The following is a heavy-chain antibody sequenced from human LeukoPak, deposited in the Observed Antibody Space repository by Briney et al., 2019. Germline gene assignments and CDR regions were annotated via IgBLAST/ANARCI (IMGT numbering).Heavy chain of an antibody. CDR3: ARATDSVGGYTGYDLSAVYYFDY. J-gene: IGHJ4*02. CDR1: GGSISSGGYY. Sequence: SQTLSLTCTVSGGSISSGGYYWSWIRQPPGKGLEWIGYIYHSGSTYYNPSLKSRVTISVDTSKNQFSLKLSSVTAADTAVYYCARATDSVGGYTGYDLSAVYYFDYWGQGTLVTVSS. D-gene: IGHD5-12*01. V-gene: IGHV4-30-2*01. CDR2: IYHSGST.